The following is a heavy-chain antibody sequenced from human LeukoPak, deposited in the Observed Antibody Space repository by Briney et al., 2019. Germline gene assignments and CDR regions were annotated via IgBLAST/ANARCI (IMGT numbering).Heavy chain of an antibody. V-gene: IGHV1-2*02. CDR3: ARGDSSSWHLDY. Sequence: ASVKVSCKSSGNTLTGYYIHWVRQAPGQGLEWMGWISPYSGGTNYAQKFQGRVTMTRDMSITTAYMEVHRLTSDDTAVYYCARGDSSSWHLDYWGQGSLVTVSS. D-gene: IGHD6-13*01. CDR1: GNTLTGYY. J-gene: IGHJ4*02. CDR2: ISPYSGGT.